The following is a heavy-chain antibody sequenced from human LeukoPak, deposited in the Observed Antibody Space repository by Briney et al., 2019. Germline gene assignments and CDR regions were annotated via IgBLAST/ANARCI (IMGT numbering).Heavy chain of an antibody. CDR3: XXSXXAVAGPFDY. V-gene: IGHV3-30*03. J-gene: IGHJ4*02. D-gene: IGHD6-19*01. Sequence: GGSLRLSCAASGFTFSSYGMHWVRQAPGKGLEWVAVISYDGSNKYYADSVKGRFTISRDNSKNTLYLQMNSLRAEDTAVYYXXXSXXAVAGPFDYWGQGTLVTVSS. CDR2: ISYDGSNK. CDR1: GFTFSSYG.